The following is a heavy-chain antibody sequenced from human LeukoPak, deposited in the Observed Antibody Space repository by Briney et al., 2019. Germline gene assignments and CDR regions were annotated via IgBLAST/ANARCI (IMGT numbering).Heavy chain of an antibody. CDR1: GFTFSSYG. CDR3: AKVRYSNDKRYFDS. D-gene: IGHD3-9*01. V-gene: IGHV3-23*01. CDR2: ISGSGGTT. J-gene: IGHJ4*02. Sequence: GGSLRLSCAASGFTFSSYGMNWVRQAPGKGLEWVSVISGSGGTTYYADYVKGRFTISRDNSKNTLFLQMNSLRAEDTAVYYCAKVRYSNDKRYFDSWGQGTLVTVSS.